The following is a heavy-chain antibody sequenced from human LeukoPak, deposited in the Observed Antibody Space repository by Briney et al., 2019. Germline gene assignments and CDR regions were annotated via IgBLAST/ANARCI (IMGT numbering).Heavy chain of an antibody. CDR3: ARGLDPPRVAMAGLFDC. V-gene: IGHV3-30*14. J-gene: IGHJ4*02. CDR2: ISYDGSNK. D-gene: IGHD6-19*01. CDR1: GFTFSSYA. Sequence: GGSLRLSCAASGFTFSSYAMHWVRQAPGKGLEWVAVISYDGSNKYYADSVKGRFTISRDNSKNTLYLQMNSLRAEDTAVYYCARGLDPPRVAMAGLFDCWGQGTLVTVSS.